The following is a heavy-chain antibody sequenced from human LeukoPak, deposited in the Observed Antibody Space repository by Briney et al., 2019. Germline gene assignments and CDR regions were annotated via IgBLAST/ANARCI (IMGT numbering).Heavy chain of an antibody. Sequence: SETLSLTCAVSGHSINSGYFWGWIRQPPGRGLEWIGSIFQSGTTYYNPSLKSRVTISLDTSKNHFALNLTSVTAADTAVYFCARAEGGLRFMGRGVTITSPDYWVQGTLVTVSS. V-gene: IGHV4-38-2*01. CDR1: GHSINSGYF. D-gene: IGHD3-10*01. J-gene: IGHJ4*02. CDR2: IFQSGTT. CDR3: ARAEGGLRFMGRGVTITSPDY.